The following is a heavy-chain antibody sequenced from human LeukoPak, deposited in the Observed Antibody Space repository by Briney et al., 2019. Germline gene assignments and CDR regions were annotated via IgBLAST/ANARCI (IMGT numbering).Heavy chain of an antibody. V-gene: IGHV4-30-4*07. CDR2: ISYSGAT. Sequence: SETLSLTCAVSGDSISRGGYSWSWIRQSPVKGLVLVASISYSGATFYYPSLKSRLTISKDTSKNHFSLELSSVTAADTALYYCARSVFTGAYPDFFDFWGQGALVTVSS. CDR1: GDSISRGGYS. CDR3: ARSVFTGAYPDFFDF. J-gene: IGHJ4*02.